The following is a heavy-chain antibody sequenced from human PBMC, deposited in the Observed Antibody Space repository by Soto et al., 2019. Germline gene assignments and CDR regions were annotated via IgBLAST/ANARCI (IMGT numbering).Heavy chain of an antibody. CDR3: ARFDGGYSYGSFDY. CDR1: GGSFTSNNW. CDR2: IYYSGST. Sequence: SETLSLTCAVSGGSFTSNNWWTWVRQPPGQGLEWIGSIYYSGSTYYNPSHKSRVTISVDTSKNQFSLKLSSVTAADTAVYYCARFDGGYSYGSFDYWGQGTLVTVSS. D-gene: IGHD5-18*01. V-gene: IGHV4-39*01. J-gene: IGHJ4*02.